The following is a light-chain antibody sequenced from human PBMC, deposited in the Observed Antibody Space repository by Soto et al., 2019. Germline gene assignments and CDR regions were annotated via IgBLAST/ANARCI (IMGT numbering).Light chain of an antibody. Sequence: ILFTQSPATLSLSPGERAALSCRASQSVSSYLASFQQKPGQAPRLLLSDASNRATGIPARFSGSGSGTDYTLTISSLEPEDFSVYYCHQRQYWPAITFGQGTRVEIK. CDR3: HQRQYWPAIT. J-gene: IGKJ5*01. CDR1: QSVSSY. V-gene: IGKV3-11*01. CDR2: DAS.